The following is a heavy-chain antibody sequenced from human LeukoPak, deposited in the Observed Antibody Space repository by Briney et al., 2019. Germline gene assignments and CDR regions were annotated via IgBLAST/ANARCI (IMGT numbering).Heavy chain of an antibody. CDR2: IYYSGST. Sequence: TLSLTCTVSGGSISSGDYYWSWIRQPPGKGLEWIGYIYYSGSTYYNPSLKSRVTISVDTSKNQFSLKLSSVTAADTAVYYCARDVHCSSTSCYLHNWFDPWGQGTLVAVSS. J-gene: IGHJ5*02. CDR1: GGSISSGDYY. V-gene: IGHV4-30-4*08. CDR3: ARDVHCSSTSCYLHNWFDP. D-gene: IGHD2-2*01.